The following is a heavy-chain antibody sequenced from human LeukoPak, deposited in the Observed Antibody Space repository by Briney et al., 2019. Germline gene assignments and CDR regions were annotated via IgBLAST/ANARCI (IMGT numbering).Heavy chain of an antibody. V-gene: IGHV3-21*01. J-gene: IGHJ6*02. Sequence: GGSLRLSCAAPGFTFRKYGMNWVRQAPGKGLEWVSSISSSRSYIFYADSVKGRFNISRDNAQNSLYLQLNSLRVEDTAVYYCVRHRLVVIPDTNSYYYYGMDVWGQGTTVTVSS. D-gene: IGHD2-21*01. CDR1: GFTFRKYG. CDR3: VRHRLVVIPDTNSYYYYGMDV. CDR2: ISSSRSYI.